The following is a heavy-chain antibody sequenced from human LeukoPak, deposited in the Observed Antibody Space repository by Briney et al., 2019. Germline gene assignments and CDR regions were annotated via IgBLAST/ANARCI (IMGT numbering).Heavy chain of an antibody. D-gene: IGHD6-19*01. CDR3: ARDISSGCIDH. V-gene: IGHV3-33*08. Sequence: GGSLRLSCAASGFTFSSYGMHWVRQAPGKGLEWVAVIWYGGSNKYYADSVKGRFTISRDNSKNTLYLQMNSLRAEDTAVYYCARDISSGCIDHWGQGTLVTVSS. CDR2: IWYGGSNK. CDR1: GFTFSSYG. J-gene: IGHJ4*02.